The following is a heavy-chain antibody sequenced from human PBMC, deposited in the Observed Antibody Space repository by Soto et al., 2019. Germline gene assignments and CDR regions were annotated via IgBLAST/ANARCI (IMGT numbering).Heavy chain of an antibody. J-gene: IGHJ6*03. CDR3: AGRDCSGTNCYYLDYYYMDV. Sequence: QVQLQESGPGLVRPSETLSLTCTVSGGSFSSYYWTWIRQSPGKGLEWIGYIYYSESTDYNPSLRGRLAISIDTSKNQFYLRLNSMTAADTAVYYCAGRDCSGTNCYYLDYYYMDVWGKGTTVTVSS. D-gene: IGHD2-2*01. CDR2: IYYSEST. CDR1: GGSFSSYY. V-gene: IGHV4-59*08.